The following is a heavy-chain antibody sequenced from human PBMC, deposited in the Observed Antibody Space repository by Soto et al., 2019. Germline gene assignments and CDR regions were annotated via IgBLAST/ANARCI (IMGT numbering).Heavy chain of an antibody. CDR1: GYTFTSYY. D-gene: IGHD6-13*01. Sequence: ASVKVSCKASGYTFTSYYMHWVRQAPGQGLEWMGIINPSGGSTSYAQKFQGRVTMTRDTSTSTVYMELSSLRSADTAVYYCARANRPWARRGIAAAGTTPGYWGQGTLVTVSS. V-gene: IGHV1-46*03. CDR3: ARANRPWARRGIAAAGTTPGY. CDR2: INPSGGST. J-gene: IGHJ4*02.